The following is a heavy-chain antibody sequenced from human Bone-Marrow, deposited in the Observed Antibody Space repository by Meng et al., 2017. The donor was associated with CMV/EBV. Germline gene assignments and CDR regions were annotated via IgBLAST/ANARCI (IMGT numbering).Heavy chain of an antibody. CDR2: VGGCDGDT. D-gene: IGHD1-26*01. Sequence: ASVKVSCKASGYTFTSYGISWVRQAPGQGLEWMGWVGGCDGDTNYALELRGRVTMTTDTSTNTVYMELRSLTSDDTAVYYCARDWECLARSDVFDIWGQGTMVTVSS. V-gene: IGHV1-18*01. J-gene: IGHJ3*02. CDR3: ARDWECLARSDVFDI. CDR1: GYTFTSYG.